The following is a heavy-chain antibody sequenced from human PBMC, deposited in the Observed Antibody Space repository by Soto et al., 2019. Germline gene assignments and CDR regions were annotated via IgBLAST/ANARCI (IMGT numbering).Heavy chain of an antibody. CDR1: GFTVSSNY. CDR2: LYSGGST. Sequence: EVQLVESGGGLVQPGGSLRLSCAASGFTVSSNYMSWVRQAPGKGLEWVSVLYSGGSTYYADSVKGRFTISRDNSKNTLYLQMNSLRAEDTAVYYCAREKDPIAVAGPAAAGLFDYWGQGTLATVSS. D-gene: IGHD6-19*01. CDR3: AREKDPIAVAGPAAAGLFDY. J-gene: IGHJ4*02. V-gene: IGHV3-66*01.